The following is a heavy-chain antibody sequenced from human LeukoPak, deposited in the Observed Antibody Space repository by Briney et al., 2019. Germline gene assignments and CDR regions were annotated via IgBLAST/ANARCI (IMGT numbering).Heavy chain of an antibody. D-gene: IGHD6-19*01. J-gene: IGHJ4*02. CDR1: VYTFSNYD. V-gene: IGHV1-8*03. Sequence: GASVKVSCKASVYTFSNYDINWVRQAPGQGLEWMGWMNPNSGNTGYTQKFQGRVTITRNTSISTAYMELSSLRSEDTAVYYCARGPFTSGARYFDYWGQGTLVTVSS. CDR2: MNPNSGNT. CDR3: ARGPFTSGARYFDY.